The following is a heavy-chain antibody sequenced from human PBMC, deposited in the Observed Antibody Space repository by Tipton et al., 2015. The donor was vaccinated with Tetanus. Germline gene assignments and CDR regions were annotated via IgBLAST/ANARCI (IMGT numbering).Heavy chain of an antibody. D-gene: IGHD2-15*01. Sequence: SLRLSCAASGFIFSSYDIHWVRQAPGKGLEWVAVSWYDGTDKYYADSVKGRFTISRDNSKNTLYLQMNSLRAEDTAVYYCAREADCSGGSCFSGDFDNWGQGTQVPVSS. CDR3: AREADCSGGSCFSGDFDN. CDR2: SWYDGTDK. CDR1: GFIFSSYD. J-gene: IGHJ4*02. V-gene: IGHV3-33*01.